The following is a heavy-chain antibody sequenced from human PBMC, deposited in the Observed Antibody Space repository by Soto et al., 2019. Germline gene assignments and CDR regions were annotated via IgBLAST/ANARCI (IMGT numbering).Heavy chain of an antibody. Sequence: SETLSLTCTVSGGSISSGDYYWSWIRQPPGKGLEWIGYIYYSGSTYYNPSLKSRVTISVDTSKNQFSLKLSSVTAADTAVYYCARNLYDYVWGSYRGWYAFDIWGQGTMVTVSS. V-gene: IGHV4-30-4*01. CDR3: ARNLYDYVWGSYRGWYAFDI. CDR1: GGSISSGDYY. CDR2: IYYSGST. J-gene: IGHJ3*02. D-gene: IGHD3-16*02.